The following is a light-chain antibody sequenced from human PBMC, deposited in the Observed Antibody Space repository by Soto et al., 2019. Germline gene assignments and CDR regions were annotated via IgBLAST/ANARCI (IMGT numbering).Light chain of an antibody. CDR1: QSVSSSY. J-gene: IGKJ5*01. CDR3: QQYGSSLLT. Sequence: EIVLMQSPWTLALSPGERATLSCRASQSVSSSYLAWYQQKPGQAPRLLIYGASSRATGIPDRFSGSGSGTDFTLTISRLEPEDFAVYYCQQYGSSLLTFGQETRLEIK. CDR2: GAS. V-gene: IGKV3-20*01.